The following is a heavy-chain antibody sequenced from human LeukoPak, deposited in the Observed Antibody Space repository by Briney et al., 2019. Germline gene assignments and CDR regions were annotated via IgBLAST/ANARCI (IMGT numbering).Heavy chain of an antibody. Sequence: SETLSLTCAVYGGSFSGYYWSWIRQPPGKGLEWIGEINHSGSTNYNPFLKSRVTISVDTSKNQFSLKLSSVTAADTAVYYCARQAKQWLGGDYYYYMDVWGKGTTVTISS. CDR3: ARQAKQWLGGDYYYYMDV. J-gene: IGHJ6*03. D-gene: IGHD6-19*01. CDR2: INHSGST. V-gene: IGHV4-34*01. CDR1: GGSFSGYY.